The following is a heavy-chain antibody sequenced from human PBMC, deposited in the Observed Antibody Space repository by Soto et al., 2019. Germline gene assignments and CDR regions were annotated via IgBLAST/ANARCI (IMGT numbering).Heavy chain of an antibody. D-gene: IGHD6-13*01. CDR3: ARDETRIAAAGIAY. Sequence: PGGSLRLSCAASGFTFSSYGMHWVRQAPGKGLEWVAVIWYDGSNKYYADSVKGRFTISRDNSKNTLYLQMNSLRAEDTAVYYCARDETRIAAAGIAYWGQGTLVTVSS. V-gene: IGHV3-33*01. CDR1: GFTFSSYG. J-gene: IGHJ4*02. CDR2: IWYDGSNK.